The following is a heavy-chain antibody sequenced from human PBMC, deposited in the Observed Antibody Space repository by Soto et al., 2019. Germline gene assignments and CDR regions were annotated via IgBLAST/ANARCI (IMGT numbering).Heavy chain of an antibody. CDR3: AKEVWSGPMDV. V-gene: IGHV3-30*18. CDR2: ISYDGSNK. Sequence: QVQLVESGGGVVQPGRSLRLSCAAYGFTFSSYGMHWVRQAPGKGLEWVAAISYDGSNKYYADSVKGRFTISRDNSKNTLYVQMNSLRAEDTAVYYCAKEVWSGPMDVWGQGTTVTVSS. CDR1: GFTFSSYG. J-gene: IGHJ6*02. D-gene: IGHD3-3*01.